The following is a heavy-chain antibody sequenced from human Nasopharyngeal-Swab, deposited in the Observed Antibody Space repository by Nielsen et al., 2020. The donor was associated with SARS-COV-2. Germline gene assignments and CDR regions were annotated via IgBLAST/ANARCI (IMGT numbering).Heavy chain of an antibody. Sequence: GESLKISCAASGFTFSDYAMSWVRQAPGKGLAWVSTISGSGGSPHYADSVKGRFTISRDNFKSVMSLQIHSLRGEDTAVYYCVKGKSGSYSSDAFDVWGQGTMVTVSS. J-gene: IGHJ3*01. CDR3: VKGKSGSYSSDAFDV. V-gene: IGHV3-23*01. CDR1: GFTFSDYA. CDR2: ISGSGGSP. D-gene: IGHD1-26*01.